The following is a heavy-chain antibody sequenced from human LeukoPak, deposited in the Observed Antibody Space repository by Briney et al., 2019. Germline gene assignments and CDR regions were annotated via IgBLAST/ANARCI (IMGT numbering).Heavy chain of an antibody. D-gene: IGHD1-26*01. CDR3: ARHLIEGATNRYFDY. Sequence: PGGSLRLPCAASGFAFSTYWMTWVRQAPGKGLEWVANIKQDGSEKHYVDSVRGRFIISRDNAKNSLYLQLNGLRAEDTAVYYCARHLIEGATNRYFDYWGQGTLVTVSS. CDR1: GFAFSTYW. V-gene: IGHV3-7*01. J-gene: IGHJ4*02. CDR2: IKQDGSEK.